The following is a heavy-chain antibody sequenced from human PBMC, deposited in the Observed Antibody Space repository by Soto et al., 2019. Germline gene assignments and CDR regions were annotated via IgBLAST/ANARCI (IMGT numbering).Heavy chain of an antibody. CDR3: AIVGVSVAQPYNWFDP. CDR2: IIPKLGSA. Sequence: GASVKVSCKASGYTFITYGVSWVRQAPGQGLEWMGGIIPKLGSANYAQNFQGRVTVTADESTNTAYMELRGLTSEDTAVYYRAIVGVSVAQPYNWFDPWGQGTQVTVSS. D-gene: IGHD2-21*01. V-gene: IGHV1-69*13. CDR1: GYTFITYG. J-gene: IGHJ5*02.